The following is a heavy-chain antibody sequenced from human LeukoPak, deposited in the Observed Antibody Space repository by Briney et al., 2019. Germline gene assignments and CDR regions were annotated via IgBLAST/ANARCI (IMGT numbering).Heavy chain of an antibody. CDR1: GYTFTGFF. Sequence: ASVKVSCKASGYTFTGFFMHWVRQAPGQGLEWVGLINPRGGSASSAQKFQGRVTLTRDTSTSTVYMELSSLRSQDTAVYYCARDYHGSGSLTTFDYWGQGTLVTVSS. J-gene: IGHJ4*02. CDR3: ARDYHGSGSLTTFDY. V-gene: IGHV1-46*01. CDR2: INPRGGSA. D-gene: IGHD3-10*01.